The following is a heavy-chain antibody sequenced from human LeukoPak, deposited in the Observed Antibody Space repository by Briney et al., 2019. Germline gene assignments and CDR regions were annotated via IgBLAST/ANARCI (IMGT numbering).Heavy chain of an antibody. V-gene: IGHV3-48*03. CDR1: GFTFSSYE. CDR2: ISSSGSTI. Sequence: PGGSLRLSCAASGFTFSSYEMNWVRQAPGKGLEWVSYISSSGSTIYYADSVKGRFTISRDNAKNSLYLQMNSLRAEDTAVYYCARDTTPTVTTSPGDYYYYMDVWGKGTTVTVSS. J-gene: IGHJ6*03. CDR3: ARDTTPTVTTSPGDYYYYMDV. D-gene: IGHD4-17*01.